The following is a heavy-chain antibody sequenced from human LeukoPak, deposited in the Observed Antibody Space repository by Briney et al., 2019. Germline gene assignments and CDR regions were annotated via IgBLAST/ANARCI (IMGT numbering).Heavy chain of an antibody. J-gene: IGHJ5*02. D-gene: IGHD1-26*01. Sequence: SETLSLTCTVSGGSISSYYWSWIRQPPGKGLEWIGYIYYSGSTNYNPSLKSRVTISVDTSKNQFSLKLSSVTAADTAVYYCARGARMGATNRKWFDPWGQGTLVTVSS. CDR1: GGSISSYY. CDR3: ARGARMGATNRKWFDP. V-gene: IGHV4-59*01. CDR2: IYYSGST.